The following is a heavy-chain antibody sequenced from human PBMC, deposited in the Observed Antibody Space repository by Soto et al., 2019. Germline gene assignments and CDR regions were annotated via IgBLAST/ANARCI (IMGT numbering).Heavy chain of an antibody. CDR3: ARNSRQRDEGNDYYYYYGMDV. Sequence: SETLSLTCTVSGGSISSGGYYWSWIRQHPGKGLEWIGYIYYSGSTYYNPSLKSRVTISVDTSKNQFSLKLSSVTAADTAVYYCARNSRQRDEGNDYYYYYGMDVWGQGTTVTVSS. J-gene: IGHJ6*02. CDR1: GGSISSGGYY. CDR2: IYYSGST. V-gene: IGHV4-31*03. D-gene: IGHD3-22*01.